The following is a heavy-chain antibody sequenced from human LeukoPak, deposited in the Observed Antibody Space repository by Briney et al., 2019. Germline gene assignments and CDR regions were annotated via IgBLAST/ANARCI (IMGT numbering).Heavy chain of an antibody. CDR2: IKSDGSDT. CDR3: AGGYSSGLHFDY. D-gene: IGHD6-19*01. V-gene: IGHV3-74*03. CDR1: GFTLSSYW. Sequence: PPGRSLRLSCAASGFTLSSYWMHWVRHVPGKGLVWVSRIKSDGSDTTYADSVKGRFTISRDNAKNTLYLQMNSLRAEDTAVYYCAGGYSSGLHFDYWGQGTLVTVSS. J-gene: IGHJ4*02.